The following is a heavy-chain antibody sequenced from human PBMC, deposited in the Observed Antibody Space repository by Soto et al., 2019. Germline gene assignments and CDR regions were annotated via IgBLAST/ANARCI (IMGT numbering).Heavy chain of an antibody. Sequence: GGSLRLSCAASGFTFSSYGMHWVRQAPGKGLEWVAVISYDGSNKYYADSVKGRFTISRDNSKNTLYLQMNSLRAEDTAVYYCAKDIVGATRVYYYGMDVWGQGTTVTVSS. CDR3: AKDIVGATRVYYYGMDV. CDR2: ISYDGSNK. J-gene: IGHJ6*02. CDR1: GFTFSSYG. D-gene: IGHD1-26*01. V-gene: IGHV3-30*18.